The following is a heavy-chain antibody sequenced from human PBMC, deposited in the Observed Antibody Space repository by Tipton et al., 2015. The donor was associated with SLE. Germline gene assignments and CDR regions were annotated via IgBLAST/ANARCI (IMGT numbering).Heavy chain of an antibody. D-gene: IGHD1-1*01. CDR3: AKDKGANSLDY. Sequence: SLRLSCAASGFMFNTFCMNWVRQAPGKGLEWAAFIRYDGSDKYYAESVKGRFTISRDNSKNTVFLQMDSLRDEDTAVYYCAKDKGANSLDYWGQGTLVTVSS. CDR2: IRYDGSDK. J-gene: IGHJ4*02. V-gene: IGHV3-30*02. CDR1: GFMFNTFC.